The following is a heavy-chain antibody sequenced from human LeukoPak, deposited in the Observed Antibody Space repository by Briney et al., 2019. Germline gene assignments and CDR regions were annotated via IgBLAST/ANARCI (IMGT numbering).Heavy chain of an antibody. Sequence: QTGGSLRLSCAASGFTFSSYEMNWVRQAPGKGLEWVSYISSSGSTIYYADSVKGRFTIARDNAKNSLYLQMNSLRAEDTAVYYCARSLVGYSSSWSTGLNWGQGTLVTVSS. V-gene: IGHV3-48*03. CDR1: GFTFSSYE. CDR3: ARSLVGYSSSWSTGLN. D-gene: IGHD6-13*01. J-gene: IGHJ4*02. CDR2: ISSSGSTI.